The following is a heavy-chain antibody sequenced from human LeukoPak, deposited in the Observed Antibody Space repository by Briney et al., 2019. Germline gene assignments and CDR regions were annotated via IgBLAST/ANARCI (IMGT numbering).Heavy chain of an antibody. CDR3: AADRERDPSVYYLV. Sequence: GGSLRLSCAASGFTFSSYSMNWVRQAPGKGLEWVSYISSSSSTIYYADSVKGRFTISRDSSKNTLFLQMNSLRAEDSAVYYCAADRERDPSVYYLVGGQGTLITVSS. J-gene: IGHJ4*02. CDR2: ISSSSSTI. CDR1: GFTFSSYS. V-gene: IGHV3-48*01. D-gene: IGHD3-22*01.